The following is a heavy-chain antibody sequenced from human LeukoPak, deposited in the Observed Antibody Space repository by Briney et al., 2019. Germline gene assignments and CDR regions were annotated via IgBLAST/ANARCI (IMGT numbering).Heavy chain of an antibody. CDR1: GYTFTGYY. CDR3: ARDNYFDY. CDR2: INPNSGGT. Sequence: ASVKVSCKTSGYTFTGYYMHWVRQAPGRGLEWMGWINPNSGGTNYAQKFQGRVTMTRDTSISTAYMELSRLKSDDTAVYYCARDNYFDYWGQGTLVTVSS. V-gene: IGHV1-2*02. J-gene: IGHJ4*02.